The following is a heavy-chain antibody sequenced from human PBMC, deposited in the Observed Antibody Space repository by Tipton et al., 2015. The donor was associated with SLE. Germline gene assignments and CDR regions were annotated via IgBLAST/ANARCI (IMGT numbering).Heavy chain of an antibody. J-gene: IGHJ6*02. V-gene: IGHV4-61*02. CDR3: ARDPMDFWSGPIAYYYGMDV. D-gene: IGHD3-3*01. Sequence: LRLSCTVSGGSISSGSYYWSWIRQPAGKGLEWIGRIYTSGSTNYNPSLKSRVTISVDTSKNQFSLKLSSVTAADTAVYYCARDPMDFWSGPIAYYYGMDVWGQGTTVTVSS. CDR1: GGSISSGSYY. CDR2: IYTSGST.